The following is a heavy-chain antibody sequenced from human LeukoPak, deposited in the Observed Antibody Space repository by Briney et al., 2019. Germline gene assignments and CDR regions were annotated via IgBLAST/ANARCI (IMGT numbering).Heavy chain of an antibody. CDR2: ISWNSGSI. J-gene: IGHJ4*02. CDR1: GFTFGDYG. Sequence: GGSLRLSCAASGFTFGDYGTHWVRQAPGKGLEWVSGISWNSGSIGYADSVKGRFTISRDNSKNTLYLQMNSLRAEDTAVYYCARDGSGSPYWGQGTLVTVSS. CDR3: ARDGSGSPY. D-gene: IGHD1-26*01. V-gene: IGHV3-9*01.